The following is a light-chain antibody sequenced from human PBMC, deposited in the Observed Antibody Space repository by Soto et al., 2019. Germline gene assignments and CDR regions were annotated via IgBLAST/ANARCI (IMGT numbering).Light chain of an antibody. CDR1: QSVSSN. CDR2: GAS. CDR3: QQYNNWSWT. V-gene: IGKV3-15*01. Sequence: EIVMTQSPATLSVSPGERATLSCRASQSVSSNLAWYQQKPGQAPRLLIYGASTRATGIPARFSGSGSGTEFTLTISILQSEDFAVYYCQQYNNWSWTFGQGTKVDI. J-gene: IGKJ1*01.